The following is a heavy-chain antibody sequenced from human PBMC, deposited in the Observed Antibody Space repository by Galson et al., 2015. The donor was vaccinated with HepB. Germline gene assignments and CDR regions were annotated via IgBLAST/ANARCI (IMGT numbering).Heavy chain of an antibody. V-gene: IGHV4-59*12. CDR2: IHYTGST. Sequence: ETLSLTCTVSGYYITSYYWSWIRQPPGKGLEFIGNIHYTGSTDYNPSFNSRVTISLDTSKSQFSLKLTSVTAADTAVYYCARGGSRGGDGYNTFDYWGQGALVTVSS. D-gene: IGHD5-24*01. CDR1: GYYITSYY. J-gene: IGHJ4*02. CDR3: ARGGSRGGDGYNTFDY.